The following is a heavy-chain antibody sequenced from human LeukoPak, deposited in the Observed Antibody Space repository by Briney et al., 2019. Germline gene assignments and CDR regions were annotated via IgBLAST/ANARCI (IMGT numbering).Heavy chain of an antibody. V-gene: IGHV3-21*01. J-gene: IGHJ6*04. D-gene: IGHD1-20*01. Sequence: PGGSLRLSCAASGFTFSSYSMNWVRQAPGKGLEWVSSISSSSSYIYYADSVKGRFTISRDNAKNSLYLQMNSLRAEDTAVYYCARDQNQYNWNDGDPMGDVWGKGTTVTVSS. CDR3: ARDQNQYNWNDGDPMGDV. CDR1: GFTFSSYS. CDR2: ISSSSSYI.